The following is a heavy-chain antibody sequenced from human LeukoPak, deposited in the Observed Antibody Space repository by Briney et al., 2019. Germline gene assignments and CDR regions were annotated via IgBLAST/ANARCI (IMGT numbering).Heavy chain of an antibody. Sequence: GGSLRLSCAASGFTFSNYAMHWVRQASGKGLEWVAVISYDGSNKYYADSVKGRFTISRDNSKNTLYLQTNSLRAEDTAVYYCVREIRVTKEIDYWGQGTLVTVSS. D-gene: IGHD4-23*01. CDR3: VREIRVTKEIDY. CDR1: GFTFSNYA. V-gene: IGHV3-30-3*01. J-gene: IGHJ4*02. CDR2: ISYDGSNK.